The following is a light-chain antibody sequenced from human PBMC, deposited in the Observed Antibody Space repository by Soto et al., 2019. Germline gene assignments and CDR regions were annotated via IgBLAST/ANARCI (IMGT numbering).Light chain of an antibody. CDR3: QTYSTSWT. Sequence: DIQMTQSPASLSASVGDRVTLTCRSSQSISNYLNWYQQKPGKAPKLLIYAASSLQGGVPSRFSGSGSGTDFTLTISSLQPEDFATYYCQTYSTSWTFGQGTKVDIK. CDR1: QSISNY. V-gene: IGKV1-39*01. J-gene: IGKJ1*01. CDR2: AAS.